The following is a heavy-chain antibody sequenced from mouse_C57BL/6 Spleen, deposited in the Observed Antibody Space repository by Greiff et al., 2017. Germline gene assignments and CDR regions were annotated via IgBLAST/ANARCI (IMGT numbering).Heavy chain of an antibody. CDR1: GYAFSSSW. Sequence: QVQLKQSGPELVKPGASVKISCKASGYAFSSSWMNWVKQRPGKGLEWIGRIYPGDGDTNYNGKFKGKATLTADKSSSTAYMQLSSLTSEDSAVYFCARSTAQAPFAYWGQGTLVTVSA. CDR3: ARSTAQAPFAY. V-gene: IGHV1-82*01. CDR2: IYPGDGDT. D-gene: IGHD3-2*02. J-gene: IGHJ3*01.